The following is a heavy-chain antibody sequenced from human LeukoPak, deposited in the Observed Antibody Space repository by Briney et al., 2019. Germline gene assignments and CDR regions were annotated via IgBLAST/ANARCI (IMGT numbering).Heavy chain of an antibody. V-gene: IGHV1-2*02. Sequence: ASVKVSCKASGYTFSGFYIHWVRQAPGQGLEWMGWINPNSGVTNYAQKLQGRVTITRDTSIDTAYMQLSRLRSDDTAVYYCARRSAAGLEYWGQGTLVTVSS. J-gene: IGHJ4*02. CDR2: INPNSGVT. CDR3: ARRSAAGLEY. D-gene: IGHD6-13*01. CDR1: GYTFSGFY.